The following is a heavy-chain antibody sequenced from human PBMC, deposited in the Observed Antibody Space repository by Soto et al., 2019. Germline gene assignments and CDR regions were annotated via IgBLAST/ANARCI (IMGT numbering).Heavy chain of an antibody. V-gene: IGHV3-23*01. CDR3: EKDPVKVGVYFDY. CDR1: GFTFSSDA. J-gene: IGHJ4*02. Sequence: EVQLLESGGGLVQPGGSLRLSCAASGFTFSSDAMSWVRQAPGKGLEWYSAISGSGGSTYYAASVKGRFTISRDNSKNSLYLRTNSGSAEDTAVYYCEKDPVKVGVYFDYWGQGTLVAFSS. CDR2: ISGSGGST. D-gene: IGHD1-26*01.